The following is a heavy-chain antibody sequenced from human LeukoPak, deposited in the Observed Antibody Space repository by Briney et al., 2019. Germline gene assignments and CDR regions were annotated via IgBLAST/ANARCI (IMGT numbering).Heavy chain of an antibody. V-gene: IGHV1-2*02. D-gene: IGHD3-22*01. J-gene: IGHJ4*02. Sequence: GASVKVSCKASGYTFTGYYMHWVRQAPGQGLEWMGWINPNSGDTNYAQKFQGRVTMTRDTSIRTAYMELSGLRSDDTAVYYCARNYYDSSGQGGYFDYWGQGTLVTVSS. CDR1: GYTFTGYY. CDR2: INPNSGDT. CDR3: ARNYYDSSGQGGYFDY.